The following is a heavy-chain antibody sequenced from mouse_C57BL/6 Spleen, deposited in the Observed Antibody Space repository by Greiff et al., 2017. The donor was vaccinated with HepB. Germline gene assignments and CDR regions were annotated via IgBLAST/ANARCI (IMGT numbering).Heavy chain of an antibody. CDR2: ISGGGGNT. CDR3: ARLGTGSDY. V-gene: IGHV5-9*01. J-gene: IGHJ2*01. D-gene: IGHD4-1*01. CDR1: GFTFSSYT. Sequence: EVMLVESGGGLVKPGGSLKLSCAASGFTFSSYTMSWVRQTPEKRLEWVATISGGGGNTYYPDSVKGRFTISRDNAKNTLYLQMSSLRSEDTALYYCARLGTGSDYWGQGTTLTVSS.